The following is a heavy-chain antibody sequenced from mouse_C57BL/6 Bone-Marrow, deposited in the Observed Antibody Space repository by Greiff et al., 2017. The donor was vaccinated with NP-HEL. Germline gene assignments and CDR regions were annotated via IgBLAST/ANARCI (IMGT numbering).Heavy chain of an antibody. CDR3: ASLTEGPFDY. J-gene: IGHJ2*01. D-gene: IGHD1-1*01. Sequence: EVKLVESGGGLVKPGGSLKLSCAASGFTFSSYTMSWVRQTPEKRLEWVATISGGGGNTYYPDSVKGRFTISRDNAKNTLYLQMSSLRSEDTALYYCASLTEGPFDYWGQGTTLTVSS. CDR2: ISGGGGNT. CDR1: GFTFSSYT. V-gene: IGHV5-9*01.